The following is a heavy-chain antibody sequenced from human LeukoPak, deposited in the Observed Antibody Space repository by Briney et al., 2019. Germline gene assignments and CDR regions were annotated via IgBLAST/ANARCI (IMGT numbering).Heavy chain of an antibody. CDR2: IYYSGST. CDR1: GGSISSGSYY. CDR3: AITYDFWSGYSRPDY. Sequence: SQTLSLTCTVSGGSISSGSYYWSWIRQPAGKGLEWIGSIYYSGSTYYNPSLKSRVTISVDTSKNQFSLKLSSVTAADTAVYYCAITYDFWSGYSRPDYWGQGTLVTVSS. J-gene: IGHJ4*02. D-gene: IGHD3-3*01. V-gene: IGHV4-39*01.